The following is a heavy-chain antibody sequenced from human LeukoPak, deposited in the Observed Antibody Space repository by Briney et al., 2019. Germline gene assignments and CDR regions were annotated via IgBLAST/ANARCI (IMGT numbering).Heavy chain of an antibody. V-gene: IGHV3-11*05. Sequence: SLRLSCAASAFTFSDFYMSWIRQAPGKGVEWVSSISSTRSYINYADSVKGRFPISRDNAKNTLFLQMNSLRAEDTAVYYCARVSQWLVPYWGQGTLVTVSS. D-gene: IGHD6-19*01. J-gene: IGHJ4*02. CDR3: ARVSQWLVPY. CDR2: ISSTRSYI. CDR1: AFTFSDFY.